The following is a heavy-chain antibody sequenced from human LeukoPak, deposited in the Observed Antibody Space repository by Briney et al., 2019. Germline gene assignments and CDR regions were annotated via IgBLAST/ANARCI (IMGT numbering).Heavy chain of an antibody. D-gene: IGHD2-15*01. CDR3: ARAGYCSGGSCYDAFHV. Sequence: GGSLRLSCAASGFSFSDYYMDWVRQAPGKGLEWVGRIRNKANRYTTEYAASVKGRFTISRDDSKNSLYLQMNSLKTEDTAVFYCARAGYCSGGSCYDAFHVWGRGTMVTVSS. V-gene: IGHV3-72*01. CDR2: IRNKANRYTT. J-gene: IGHJ3*01. CDR1: GFSFSDYY.